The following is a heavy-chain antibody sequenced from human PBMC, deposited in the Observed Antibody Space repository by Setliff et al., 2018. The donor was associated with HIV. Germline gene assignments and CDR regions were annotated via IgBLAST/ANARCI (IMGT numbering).Heavy chain of an antibody. Sequence: SETLSLTCGIYGGSFSDYYWSWIRQPPGKGLEWIGNIYYSGSTYYNPSLKSRVTTSVDTSKKQFSLRLTSVTAADTAVYYCARGVRDNSGWSSYYFDYWGQGTLVTVSS. CDR1: GGSFSDYY. J-gene: IGHJ4*02. D-gene: IGHD6-19*01. CDR3: ARGVRDNSGWSSYYFDY. CDR2: IYYSGST. V-gene: IGHV4-34*01.